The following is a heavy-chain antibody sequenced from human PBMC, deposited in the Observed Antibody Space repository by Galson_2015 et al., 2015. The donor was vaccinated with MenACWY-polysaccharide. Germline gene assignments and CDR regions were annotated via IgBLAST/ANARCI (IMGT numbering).Heavy chain of an antibody. CDR2: INSDGSST. CDR3: ARQCGPGKTGTPSCMDV. V-gene: IGHV3-74*01. D-gene: IGHD1-1*01. CDR1: GFTFSSYW. Sequence: SLRLSCAASGFTFSSYWMHWVRQVPGKGLVWLSRINSDGSSTSYADSVKGRFTISRDNAKNTGYLQMNSLRAEDTAVYYCARQCGPGKTGTPSCMDVWGKGTTVTVSS. J-gene: IGHJ6*03.